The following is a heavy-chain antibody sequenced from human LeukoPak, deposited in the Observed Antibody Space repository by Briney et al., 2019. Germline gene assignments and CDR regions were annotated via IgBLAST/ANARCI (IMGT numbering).Heavy chain of an antibody. D-gene: IGHD6-13*01. CDR1: GFTFSSYW. CDR3: ARILPGIAAAGFDY. J-gene: IGHJ4*02. Sequence: GGSLRLSCAASGFTFSSYWMHWVRQAPGKGLVWVSRINSDGSSTSYADSVKGRFTISRVNAKNTLYLQMNSLRAEDTAVYYCARILPGIAAAGFDYWGQGTLVTVSS. V-gene: IGHV3-74*01. CDR2: INSDGSST.